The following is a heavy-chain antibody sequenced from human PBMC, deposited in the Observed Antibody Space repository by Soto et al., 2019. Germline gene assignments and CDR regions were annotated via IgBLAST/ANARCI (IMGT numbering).Heavy chain of an antibody. Sequence: PGGSLRLSCAASGFTFSSYTMAWVRQAPGKGLEWVSSISGSGGSPYYADSVQGRFTISRDNYKNTVSLQMNSLRAEDTAVYYCAKWGTVWVELDAFDIWGQGTTVTVSS. CDR1: GFTFSSYT. D-gene: IGHD5-18*01. J-gene: IGHJ3*02. CDR3: AKWGTVWVELDAFDI. V-gene: IGHV3-23*01. CDR2: ISGSGGSP.